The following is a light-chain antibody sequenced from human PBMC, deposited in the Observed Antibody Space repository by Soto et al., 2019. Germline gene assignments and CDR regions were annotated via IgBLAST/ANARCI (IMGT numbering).Light chain of an antibody. Sequence: IVLTQSPGTLSLSPGERATLSCRASQSVNSRLAWYQHKPGQAPRLLISGASSRATGIPDRFSGSGSATDFTLTISRLEPEDFAVYYCQQYGSSPITFGQGTRLEIK. CDR2: GAS. J-gene: IGKJ5*01. CDR3: QQYGSSPIT. CDR1: QSVNSR. V-gene: IGKV3-20*01.